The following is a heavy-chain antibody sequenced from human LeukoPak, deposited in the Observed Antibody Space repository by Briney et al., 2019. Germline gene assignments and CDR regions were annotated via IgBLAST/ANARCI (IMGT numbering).Heavy chain of an antibody. V-gene: IGHV1-2*02. D-gene: IGHD3-22*01. Sequence: ASVKVSCKASGYTFTSYGISWVRQAPGQGLEWMGWINPNSGGTNYAQKFQGRVTMTRDTSISTAYMELSRLRSDDTAVYYCARDYIYDSSGYYLGLFDYWGQGTLVTVSS. CDR3: ARDYIYDSSGYYLGLFDY. CDR1: GYTFTSYG. J-gene: IGHJ4*02. CDR2: INPNSGGT.